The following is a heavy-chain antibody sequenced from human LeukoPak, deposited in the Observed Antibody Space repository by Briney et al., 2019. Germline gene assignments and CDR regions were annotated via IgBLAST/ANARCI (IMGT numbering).Heavy chain of an antibody. Sequence: SVKVSCKASGGTSSSYAISWVRQAPGQGLEWMGGIIPIFGTANYAQKFQGRVTITADESTSTAYMELSSLRSEDTAVYYCASGSGGSTDYFDYWGQGTLVTVSS. CDR1: GGTSSSYA. V-gene: IGHV1-69*13. D-gene: IGHD3-10*01. CDR2: IIPIFGTA. J-gene: IGHJ4*02. CDR3: ASGSGGSTDYFDY.